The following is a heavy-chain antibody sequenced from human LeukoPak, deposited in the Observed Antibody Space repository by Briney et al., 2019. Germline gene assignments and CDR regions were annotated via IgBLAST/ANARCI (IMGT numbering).Heavy chain of an antibody. CDR1: GGSISSYY. V-gene: IGHV4-4*07. Sequence: PSETLSLTCTVSGGSISSYYWSWLRQPAGKGLEWIGRIYTSGSTNYNPSLKSRVTISVDKSKNQFSLKLSSVTAADTAVYYCARGIPNWGSEGDYFDFWGQGTLVTVSS. CDR2: IYTSGST. J-gene: IGHJ4*02. CDR3: ARGIPNWGSEGDYFDF. D-gene: IGHD7-27*01.